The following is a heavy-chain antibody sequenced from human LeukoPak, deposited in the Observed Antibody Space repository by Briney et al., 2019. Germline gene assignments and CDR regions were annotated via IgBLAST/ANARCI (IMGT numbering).Heavy chain of an antibody. V-gene: IGHV3-23*01. D-gene: IGHD6-19*01. CDR1: GFTFSSYA. J-gene: IGHJ6*02. Sequence: PGGSLRLSCAVSGFTFSSYAVSWVRQAPGKGLEWVSYISGNGGSTYYADSVKGRFTISRDNSKNPLYLQMNSLRVEDTAVYYCAKQWRPPAIGMDVWGQGTTVTVSS. CDR3: AKQWRPPAIGMDV. CDR2: ISGNGGST.